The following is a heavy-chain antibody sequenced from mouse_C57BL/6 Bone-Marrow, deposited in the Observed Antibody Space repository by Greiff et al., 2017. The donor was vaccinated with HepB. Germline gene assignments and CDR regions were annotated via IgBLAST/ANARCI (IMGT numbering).Heavy chain of an antibody. CDR1: GFTFSSYG. V-gene: IGHV5-6*01. D-gene: IGHD2-5*01. J-gene: IGHJ3*01. Sequence: EVQRVESGGDLVKPGGSLKLSCAASGFTFSSYGMSWVRQTPDKRLEWVATISSGGSYTYYPDSVKGRFTISRDNAKNTLYLQMSSLKSEDTAMYYCARGGGYYSNYPFAYWGQGTLVTVSA. CDR2: ISSGGSYT. CDR3: ARGGGYYSNYPFAY.